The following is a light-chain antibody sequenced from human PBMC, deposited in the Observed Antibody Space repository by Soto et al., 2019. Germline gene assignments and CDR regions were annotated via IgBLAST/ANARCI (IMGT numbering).Light chain of an antibody. CDR3: QQYGSSPFS. J-gene: IGKJ3*01. V-gene: IGKV3-20*01. Sequence: EIVLTQSPGTLSLSPGERATLSCRASQSVSNNYLAWYQQKPGQAPRLLIYGASSRATGIPDRFSGSGSGTDFTLHISRLEHEDFAVYYCQQYGSSPFSFGPGTKVDIK. CDR1: QSVSNNY. CDR2: GAS.